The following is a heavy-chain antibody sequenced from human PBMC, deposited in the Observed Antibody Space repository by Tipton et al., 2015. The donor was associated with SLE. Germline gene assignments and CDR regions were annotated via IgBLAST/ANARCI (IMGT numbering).Heavy chain of an antibody. CDR2: IYYSGST. CDR3: ARGPPTGTTDY. V-gene: IGHV4-31*03. D-gene: IGHD1-7*01. J-gene: IGHJ4*02. Sequence: TLSLTCTVSGGSISSGGYYWSWIRQHPEKGLEWIGYIYYSGSTYYNPSLKSRVTISVDTSKNQFSLKLSSVTAADTAVYYCARGPPTGTTDYWGQGTLVTVSS. CDR1: GGSISSGGYY.